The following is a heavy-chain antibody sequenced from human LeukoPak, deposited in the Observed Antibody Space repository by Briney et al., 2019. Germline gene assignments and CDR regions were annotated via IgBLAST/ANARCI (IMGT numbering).Heavy chain of an antibody. V-gene: IGHV3-21*01. J-gene: IGHJ4*02. CDR1: GFTFSSYS. Sequence: PGGSLRLSCAASGFTFSSYSMNWVRQAPGKGLGWVSSISSSSSYIYYADSVKGRFTISRDNAKNSLYLQMNSLRAEDTAVYYCARDLRWYSSSWYYFDYWGQGTLVTVSS. CDR3: ARDLRWYSSSWYYFDY. D-gene: IGHD6-13*01. CDR2: ISSSSSYI.